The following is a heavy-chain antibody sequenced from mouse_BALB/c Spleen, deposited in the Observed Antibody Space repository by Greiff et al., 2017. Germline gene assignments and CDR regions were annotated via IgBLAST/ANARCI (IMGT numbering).Heavy chain of an antibody. V-gene: IGHV1S53*02. Sequence: VQLQQSDAELVKPGASVKISCKASGYTFTDHAIHWVKQKPEQGLEWIGYISPGNGDIKYNEKFKGKATLTADKSSSTAYMQLNSLTSEDSAVYFCARLSTVVATPWYFDVWGAGTTVTVSS. D-gene: IGHD1-1*01. J-gene: IGHJ1*01. CDR2: ISPGNGDI. CDR1: GYTFTDHA. CDR3: ARLSTVVATPWYFDV.